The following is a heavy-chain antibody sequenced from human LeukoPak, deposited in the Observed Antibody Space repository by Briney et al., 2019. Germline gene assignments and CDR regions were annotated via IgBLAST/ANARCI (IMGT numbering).Heavy chain of an antibody. Sequence: GGPLRLSCAASGFTFSNYAMRWVRQAPGKGLEWVSVISGSGGRTYYADSAKGRFTISRDNSKNTLYLQMNSLRAEDTAIYYCAKHGEAYGDSKTDYWGQGTLVTVSS. V-gene: IGHV3-23*01. D-gene: IGHD4-17*01. CDR3: AKHGEAYGDSKTDY. CDR2: ISGSGGRT. J-gene: IGHJ4*02. CDR1: GFTFSNYA.